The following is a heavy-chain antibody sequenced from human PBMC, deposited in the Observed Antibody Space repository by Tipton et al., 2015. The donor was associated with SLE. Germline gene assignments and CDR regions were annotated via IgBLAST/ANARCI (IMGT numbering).Heavy chain of an antibody. V-gene: IGHV3-21*01. CDR2: INDIGSHI. D-gene: IGHD6-6*01. Sequence: GSLRLSCAASGFTFSSYAMHWVRQAPGKGLEWVSYINDIGSHIYYAGSVRGRFTISRDNARNSLYLQMNRLRAEDTAVYYCARDDEFTARASGMDVWGQGTMVTVSS. CDR1: GFTFSSYA. J-gene: IGHJ6*02. CDR3: ARDDEFTARASGMDV.